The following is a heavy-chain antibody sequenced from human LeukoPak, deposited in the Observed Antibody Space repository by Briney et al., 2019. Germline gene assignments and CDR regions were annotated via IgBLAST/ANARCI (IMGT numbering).Heavy chain of an antibody. CDR3: AKDEGSGWYYFDY. D-gene: IGHD6-19*01. CDR2: ISSSGSTI. Sequence: GGSLRLSCAASGFTFSSYEMNWVRQAPGKGLEWVSYISSSGSTIYYADSVKGRFTISRDISKNTLYLQMNSLRAEDTAVYYCAKDEGSGWYYFDYWGQGTLVTVSS. J-gene: IGHJ4*02. V-gene: IGHV3-48*03. CDR1: GFTFSSYE.